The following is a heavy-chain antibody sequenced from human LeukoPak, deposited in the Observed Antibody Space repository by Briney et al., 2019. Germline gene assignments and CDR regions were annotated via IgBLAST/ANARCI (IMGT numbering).Heavy chain of an antibody. Sequence: GGSLRLSCAASGFTFSSYAMSWVRQAPGKGPVWVSHINTDGSSTTYADSVKGRFTISRDNAKNTLYLQMNSLRAEDTAVYYCARDWRAMNAFDVWGQGTMVTVSS. CDR1: GFTFSSYA. J-gene: IGHJ3*01. CDR3: ARDWRAMNAFDV. V-gene: IGHV3-74*01. D-gene: IGHD5-18*01. CDR2: INTDGSST.